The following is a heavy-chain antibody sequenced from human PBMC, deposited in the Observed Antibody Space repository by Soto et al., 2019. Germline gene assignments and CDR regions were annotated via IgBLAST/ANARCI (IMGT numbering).Heavy chain of an antibody. J-gene: IGHJ4*02. CDR2: IYTSGST. V-gene: IGHV4-4*07. Sequence: SETLSLTCTVSGGSISSYYWSWIRQPAGKGLEWIGRIYTSGSTNYNPSLKSRVTMSVDTSKNQFSLKLSSVTAADTAVYYCARTPTRYYYDSSGIPCYVDYWGQGTLVTVFS. CDR1: GGSISSYY. D-gene: IGHD3-22*01. CDR3: ARTPTRYYYDSSGIPCYVDY.